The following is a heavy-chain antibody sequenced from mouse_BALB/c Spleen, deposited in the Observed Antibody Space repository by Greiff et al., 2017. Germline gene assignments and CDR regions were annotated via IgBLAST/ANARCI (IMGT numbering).Heavy chain of an antibody. J-gene: IGHJ3*01. D-gene: IGHD1-1*02. CDR1: GYTFSSYW. CDR3: ARRSGGNPLFAY. CDR2: ILPGSGST. V-gene: IGHV1-9*01. Sequence: QVQLQQPGAELVKPGAPVKLSCKATGYTFSSYWIEWVKQRPGHGLEWIGEILPGSGSTNYNEKFKGKATFTADTSSNTAYMQLSSLTSEDSAVYYCARRSGGNPLFAYWGQGTLVTVSA.